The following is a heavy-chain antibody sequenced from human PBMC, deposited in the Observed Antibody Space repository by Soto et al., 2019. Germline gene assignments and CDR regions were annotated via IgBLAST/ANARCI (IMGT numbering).Heavy chain of an antibody. CDR3: ARPIAVAGTNLPDYYYGMDV. V-gene: IGHV5-51*01. J-gene: IGHJ6*02. Sequence: GESLKISCKGSGYSFTSYWIGWVRQMPGKGLEWMGIIYPGDSDTRYSPSFQGQVTISADKSISTAYLQWSSLKASDTAMYYCARPIAVAGTNLPDYYYGMDVWGQGTTVTVSS. CDR1: GYSFTSYW. CDR2: IYPGDSDT. D-gene: IGHD6-19*01.